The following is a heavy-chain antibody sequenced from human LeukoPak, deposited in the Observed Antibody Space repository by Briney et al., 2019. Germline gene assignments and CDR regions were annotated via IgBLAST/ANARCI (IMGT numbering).Heavy chain of an antibody. CDR3: ARNYYDSSGYYIDQFYFDS. D-gene: IGHD3-22*01. CDR2: MYYTGNT. CDR1: GGSISNSNFY. J-gene: IGHJ4*02. Sequence: SETLSLTCTVSGGSISNSNFYWGWIRQPPGKGLEWLGSMYYTGNTYYQPSLRGRLSISLDTSKNLFSLRLSSVTAADTAVYYCARNYYDSSGYYIDQFYFDSWGQGTLVTISS. V-gene: IGHV4-39*07.